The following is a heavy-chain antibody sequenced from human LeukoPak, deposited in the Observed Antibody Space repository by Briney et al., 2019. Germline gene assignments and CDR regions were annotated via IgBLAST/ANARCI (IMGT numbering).Heavy chain of an antibody. Sequence: SETLSLTCTVSGGSISSSNYYWGWIRQSPGKGLEWVGSISYSGRTHYNPSLKSRVSISVDPSTNHFSLQLASVTAADTSVFYCARLVGVTDYFDYWGQGTLVTVSS. CDR1: GGSISSSNYY. CDR3: ARLVGVTDYFDY. CDR2: ISYSGRT. V-gene: IGHV4-39*02. D-gene: IGHD1-26*01. J-gene: IGHJ4*02.